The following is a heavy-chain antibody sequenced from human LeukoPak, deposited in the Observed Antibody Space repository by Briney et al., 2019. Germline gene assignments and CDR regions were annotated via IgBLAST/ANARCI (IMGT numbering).Heavy chain of an antibody. CDR3: AREYYDILTGSNPYYFDY. Sequence: SETLSLTCIVSGGSISTYYWSWIRQPPGKGLEWIGYIYYSGSTNYNPSLKSRVTISVDTSKNQFSLKLSSVTAADTAVYYCAREYYDILTGSNPYYFDYWGQGTLVTVSS. D-gene: IGHD3-9*01. CDR2: IYYSGST. V-gene: IGHV4-59*01. CDR1: GGSISTYY. J-gene: IGHJ4*02.